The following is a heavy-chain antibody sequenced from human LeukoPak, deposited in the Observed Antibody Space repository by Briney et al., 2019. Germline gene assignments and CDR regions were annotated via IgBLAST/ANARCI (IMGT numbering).Heavy chain of an antibody. D-gene: IGHD3-3*01. J-gene: IGHJ5*02. CDR1: GGSISSGGYY. V-gene: IGHV4-31*03. Sequence: TSETLSLTCTVSGGSISSGGYYWSWIRQHPGKGLEWIGYIYYSGSTYYNPSLKSRVTISVDTSKNQFSLKLSSVTAADTAVYYCARSSGTYYDFWSGYSRPYNWFDPWGQGTLVTVSS. CDR3: ARSSGTYYDFWSGYSRPYNWFDP. CDR2: IYYSGST.